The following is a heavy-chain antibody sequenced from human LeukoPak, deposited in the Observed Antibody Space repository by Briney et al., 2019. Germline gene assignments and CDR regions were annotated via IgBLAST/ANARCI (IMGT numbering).Heavy chain of an antibody. CDR1: GFSFSTYT. CDR2: ISSSSNYI. V-gene: IGHV3-21*05. J-gene: IGHJ5*02. Sequence: GGSLRLSCAASGFSFSTYTMNWVRQAPGKGLEWISYISSSSNYIYYADSVKGRFTISRDNANNSLYLQMNNLRPDDTAVYYCVRGARIVVVTATLRGWFDPWGQGTLVTVSS. CDR3: VRGARIVVVTATLRGWFDP. D-gene: IGHD2-21*02.